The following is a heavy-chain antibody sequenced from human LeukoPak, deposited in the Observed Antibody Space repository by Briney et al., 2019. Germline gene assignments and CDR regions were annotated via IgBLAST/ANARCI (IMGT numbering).Heavy chain of an antibody. J-gene: IGHJ4*02. CDR1: GFTFSSYG. CDR2: IRYDGSNK. CDR3: AKRMTTEAENYFDD. Sequence: PGGSLRLSCAASGFTFSSYGMHWVRQAPGKGLEWVAFIRYDGSNKYYADSVKGRFTISRDNSKNTLNLQMNSLRAEDTAVYYCAKRMTTEAENYFDDWGQGTLVTVSS. D-gene: IGHD4-17*01. V-gene: IGHV3-30*02.